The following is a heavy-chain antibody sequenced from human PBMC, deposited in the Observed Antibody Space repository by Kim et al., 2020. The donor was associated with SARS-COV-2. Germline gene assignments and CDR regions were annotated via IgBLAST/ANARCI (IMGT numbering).Heavy chain of an antibody. CDR1: GFTFNSHD. Sequence: GGSLRLSCGASGFTFNSHDLQWVRQAPGKGPEWVSGISGSGNREFYADSAKGRFTISRDNSKNTLYLQLNILRAEDTAIYYCVRQVAGSNFDVWGQGTMVTVSS. D-gene: IGHD3-10*01. CDR3: VRQVAGSNFDV. CDR2: ISGSGNRE. J-gene: IGHJ3*01. V-gene: IGHV3-23*01.